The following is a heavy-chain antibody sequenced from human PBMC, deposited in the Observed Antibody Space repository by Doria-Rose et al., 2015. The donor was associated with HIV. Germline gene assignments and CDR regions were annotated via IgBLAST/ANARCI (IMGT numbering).Heavy chain of an antibody. D-gene: IGHD6-13*01. CDR2: MCSDDER. V-gene: IGHV2-26*01. Sequence: QESGPVLVKPTETLTLTCAVSGVSLSSPGMGVSWIRQPPGKALEWLANMCSDDERSYTTSLNGRLTISRGTSKSQVVLTMTDMDPVDTATYYCARIKSSRWYHKYYFDFWGQGTLVIVSA. CDR3: ARIKSSRWYHKYYFDF. CDR1: GVSLSSPGMG. J-gene: IGHJ4*02.